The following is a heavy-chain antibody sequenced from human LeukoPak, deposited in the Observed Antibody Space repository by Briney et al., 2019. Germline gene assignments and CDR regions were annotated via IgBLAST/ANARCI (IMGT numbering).Heavy chain of an antibody. J-gene: IGHJ3*01. CDR2: IFSDGST. Sequence: PGGSLRLSCAASGFTFSKAWMIWVRQAPGKGLQWVSIIFSDGSTYYAGSVKGRFTISRDNSKNTLHLQMNSLRAEDTAVYYCARSLYSDSGGYYSDAFHVWGQGTMVTVSS. CDR1: GFTFSKAW. CDR3: ARSLYSDSGGYYSDAFHV. D-gene: IGHD3-22*01. V-gene: IGHV3-66*01.